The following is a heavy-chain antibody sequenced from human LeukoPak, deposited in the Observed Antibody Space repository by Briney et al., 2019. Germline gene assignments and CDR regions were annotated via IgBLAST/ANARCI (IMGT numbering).Heavy chain of an antibody. Sequence: SETLSLTCAVYGGSFSGYYWSWIRRPPGKGLEWIGEINHSGSTNYNPSLKSRVTISVDTSKNQFSLKLSSVTAADTAVYYCASSRAGTWSYFDYWGQGTLVTVSS. J-gene: IGHJ4*02. CDR3: ASSRAGTWSYFDY. CDR2: INHSGST. D-gene: IGHD3-10*01. V-gene: IGHV4-34*01. CDR1: GGSFSGYY.